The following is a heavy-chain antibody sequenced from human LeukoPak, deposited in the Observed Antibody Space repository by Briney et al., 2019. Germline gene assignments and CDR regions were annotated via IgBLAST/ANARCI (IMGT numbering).Heavy chain of an antibody. Sequence: GRSLRLSCAASGFTFSSYGMHWVRQAPGKGLEWVAVISYDGSNKYYADSVKGRFTISRDNSKNTLYLQMNSLRAEDTAVYYCAKGGDLLWFGELLPHAFDIWGQGTMVTVSS. J-gene: IGHJ3*02. D-gene: IGHD3-10*01. V-gene: IGHV3-30*18. CDR1: GFTFSSYG. CDR2: ISYDGSNK. CDR3: AKGGDLLWFGELLPHAFDI.